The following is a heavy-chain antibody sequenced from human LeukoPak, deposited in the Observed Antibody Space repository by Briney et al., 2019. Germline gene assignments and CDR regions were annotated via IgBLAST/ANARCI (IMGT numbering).Heavy chain of an antibody. Sequence: GESLRLSCAASGFTFSSYAMTWVRQAPGKGLQWVSTIRATAGTTYYTDSVKGRFTISRDNSKNTVFLQMNSLRAEDTAVYYCAKGGYTSHYDYWGQGILVTVSS. CDR2: IRATAGTT. CDR3: AKGGYTSHYDY. V-gene: IGHV3-23*01. J-gene: IGHJ4*02. CDR1: GFTFSSYA. D-gene: IGHD5-12*01.